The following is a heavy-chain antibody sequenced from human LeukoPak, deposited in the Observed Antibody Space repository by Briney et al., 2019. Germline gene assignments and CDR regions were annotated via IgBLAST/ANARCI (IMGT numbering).Heavy chain of an antibody. V-gene: IGHV4-34*01. D-gene: IGHD3-16*02. CDR3: ARVLIMITFGGVIVRQNFDY. Sequence: SETLSLTCAVYGGSFSGYYWSWIRQPPGKGLEWIGEINHSGSTNYNPSLKSRVTISVDTSKNQFSLKLSSVTAADTAVYYCARVLIMITFGGVIVRQNFDYWGQGTLVTVSS. CDR2: INHSGST. CDR1: GGSFSGYY. J-gene: IGHJ4*02.